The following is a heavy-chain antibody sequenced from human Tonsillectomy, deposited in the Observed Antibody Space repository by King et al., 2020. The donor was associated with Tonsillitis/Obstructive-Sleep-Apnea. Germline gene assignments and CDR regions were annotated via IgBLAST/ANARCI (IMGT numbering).Heavy chain of an antibody. CDR3: AKEGSAYYYDSIPH. CDR1: GFTFSSYA. J-gene: IGHJ4*02. V-gene: IGHV3-23*04. D-gene: IGHD3-22*01. Sequence: VQLVESGGALVQPGGSLRLSCAASGFTFSSYAMTWVRQGPGKGLEWVSGISGSGGHTYYADSVKGRSTISRDNSKNTLHLQMNSLRAEDTAVYYCAKEGSAYYYDSIPHWGQGTLVTVSS. CDR2: ISGSGGHT.